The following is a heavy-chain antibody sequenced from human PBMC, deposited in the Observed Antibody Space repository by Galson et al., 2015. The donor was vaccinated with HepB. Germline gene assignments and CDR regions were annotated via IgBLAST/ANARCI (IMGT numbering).Heavy chain of an antibody. CDR3: SRDRGLGVVSPYLDH. D-gene: IGHD3-3*01. CDR1: GFTLSTYG. Sequence: SLRLSCAASGFTLSTYGMHWVRQAPGKGLEWVPIISKDGSVKYYGDSVRGRFTVSRDITKNTLFLQMDTLRPEDTAVYYCSRDRGLGVVSPYLDHRGQGALVTVSS. J-gene: IGHJ4*02. V-gene: IGHV3-30*03. CDR2: ISKDGSVK.